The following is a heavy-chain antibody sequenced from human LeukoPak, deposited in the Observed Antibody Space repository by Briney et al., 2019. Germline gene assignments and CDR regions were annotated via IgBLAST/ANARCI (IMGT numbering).Heavy chain of an antibody. D-gene: IGHD1-14*01. CDR2: ISSSGSTK. J-gene: IGHJ3*01. CDR1: GFTFSSFE. Sequence: AGGSLRLSCAASGFTFSSFEMNWVRQAPGKGLEWVSHISSSGSTKYFADSVRGRFTISRDNAKNSLYLQMDSLRAEDTAIYYCAKCRTSCQGNGFDVWGQGTVVTVSS. V-gene: IGHV3-48*03. CDR3: AKCRTSCQGNGFDV.